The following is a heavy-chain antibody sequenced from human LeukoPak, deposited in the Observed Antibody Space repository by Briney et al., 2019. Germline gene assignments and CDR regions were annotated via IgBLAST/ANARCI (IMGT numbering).Heavy chain of an antibody. CDR3: ARADSSGWYYFDY. J-gene: IGHJ4*02. V-gene: IGHV4-59*01. CDR1: GGSISSYY. Sequence: SETLSLTCTVSGGSISSYYWSWIRQPPGKGLEWIGYIYYSGSTNYNPSLKSRVTISVDTSKDQFSLKLSSVTAADTAVYYCARADSSGWYYFDYWGQGTLVTVSS. D-gene: IGHD6-19*01. CDR2: IYYSGST.